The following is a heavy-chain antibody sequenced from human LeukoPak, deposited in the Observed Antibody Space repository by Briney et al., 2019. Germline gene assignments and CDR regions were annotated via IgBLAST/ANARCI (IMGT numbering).Heavy chain of an antibody. V-gene: IGHV4-30-2*01. D-gene: IGHD2-21*01. Sequence: PSETLSLTCAVSGGSISSGGYSWSWIRQPPGKGLEWIGYIYHSGSTYYNPSLKSRVTISVDRSKNQFSLKLSSVTAADTAVYYCASWTYCGRSGCGRYFDYWGQGTLVTVSS. CDR3: ASWTYCGRSGCGRYFDY. J-gene: IGHJ4*02. CDR1: GGSISSGGYS. CDR2: IYHSGST.